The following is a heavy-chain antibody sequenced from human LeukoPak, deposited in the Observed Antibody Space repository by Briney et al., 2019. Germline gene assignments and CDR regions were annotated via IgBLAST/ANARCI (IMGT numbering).Heavy chain of an antibody. J-gene: IGHJ4*02. CDR2: IYYSGST. D-gene: IGHD3-3*01. V-gene: IGHV4-59*08. CDR1: GGSISSYY. CDR3: ARGGHLDDFWSGYYFY. Sequence: PSETLSLTCTVSGGSISSYYWSWIRQPPGKGLEWIGYIYYSGSTYYNPSLKSRVAISVDTSKNQFSLKLSSVTAADTAVYYCARGGHLDDFWSGYYFYWGQGTLVTVSS.